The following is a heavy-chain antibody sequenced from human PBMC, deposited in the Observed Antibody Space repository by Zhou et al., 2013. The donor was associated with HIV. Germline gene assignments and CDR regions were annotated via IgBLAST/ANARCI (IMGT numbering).Heavy chain of an antibody. CDR1: GGSINNHY. CDR2: ISHSGNT. V-gene: IGHV4-59*11. D-gene: IGHD3-22*01. CDR3: ARDFYDNNGY. J-gene: IGHJ1*01. Sequence: QLQLQESGPGLVKPSETLSLTCTVSGGSINNHYWSWIRQPPGKGLEWIGFISHSGNTNYNPSLKSRVTISVDTSKNQFSLKMSSVTAADTAVYYCARDFYDNNGYWGQGTLVTVSS.